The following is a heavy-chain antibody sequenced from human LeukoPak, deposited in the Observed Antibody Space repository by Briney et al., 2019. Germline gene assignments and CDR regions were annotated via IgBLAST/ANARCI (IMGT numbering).Heavy chain of an antibody. V-gene: IGHV3-21*01. D-gene: IGHD7-27*01. Sequence: GGSLRLSCAASGFTFSSYSMNWVRQAPGKGLEWVSSISSSSSYIYYADSVKGRFTISRDNAKNSLYLQMNSLRAEDTAVYYCARDPRFNWGFVGAFDIWGQGTMVTVSS. CDR2: ISSSSSYI. CDR1: GFTFSSYS. J-gene: IGHJ3*02. CDR3: ARDPRFNWGFVGAFDI.